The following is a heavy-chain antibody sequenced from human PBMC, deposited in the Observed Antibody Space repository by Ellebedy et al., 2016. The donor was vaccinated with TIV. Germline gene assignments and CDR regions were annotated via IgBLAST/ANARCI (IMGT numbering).Heavy chain of an antibody. Sequence: GESLKISCVASGFSFSTHYMTWVRQAPGKGLEWLAKINPDGSGADYVDAVNGRFTLSRDNTKNSLYLQMNSLRTEDTAVYYCAVQGPAARQADWGQGTLVTVSS. CDR2: INPDGSGA. J-gene: IGHJ4*02. V-gene: IGHV3-7*03. CDR1: GFSFSTHY. CDR3: AVQGPAARQAD. D-gene: IGHD6-6*01.